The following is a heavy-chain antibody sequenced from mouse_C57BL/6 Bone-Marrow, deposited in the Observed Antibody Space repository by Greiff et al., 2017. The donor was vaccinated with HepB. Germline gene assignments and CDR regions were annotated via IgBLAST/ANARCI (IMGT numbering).Heavy chain of an antibody. CDR1: GFYIKADF. CDR3: TSNTAVDCMDS. J-gene: IGHJ4*01. D-gene: IGHD1-1*01. V-gene: IGHV14-4*01. CDR2: IDPEKGDT. Sequence: VQLQQSGPGLLRPRPPLTLPCTASGFYIKADFLHGVIHRPKKGLEWIGWIDPEKGDTEYASQFQGKATITADTSSNTAYLQLSSLTSEDTAVYYCTSNTAVDCMDSWRQAASVTASS.